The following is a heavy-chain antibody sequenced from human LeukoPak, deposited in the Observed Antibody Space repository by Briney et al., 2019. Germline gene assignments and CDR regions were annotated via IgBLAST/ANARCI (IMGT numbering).Heavy chain of an antibody. D-gene: IGHD3-22*01. CDR2: IYYSGST. J-gene: IGHJ3*02. Sequence: SETLSLTCTVSSGSISSSSYYWGWIRQPPGKGLEWIGSIYYSGSTYYNPSLKSRVTISVDTSKNQFSLKLSSVTAADTAVYYCASPEGAYYYDSSGYYFPFDIWGQGTMVTVSS. CDR3: ASPEGAYYYDSSGYYFPFDI. CDR1: SGSISSSSYY. V-gene: IGHV4-39*01.